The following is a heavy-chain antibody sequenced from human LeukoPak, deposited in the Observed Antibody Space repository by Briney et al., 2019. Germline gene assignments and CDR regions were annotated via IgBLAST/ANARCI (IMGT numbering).Heavy chain of an antibody. J-gene: IGHJ6*02. Sequence: GGSLRLSCAASGFTFSDYYMSWIRQAPGKGLEWFSYISSSGSTIHYADFVKGRFTISRDNAKNSLYLQMNSLRAEDTAVYYCARDSRIVVVPAAHYGMDVWGQGTTVTVSS. V-gene: IGHV3-11*01. CDR3: ARDSRIVVVPAAHYGMDV. CDR1: GFTFSDYY. D-gene: IGHD2-2*01. CDR2: ISSSGSTI.